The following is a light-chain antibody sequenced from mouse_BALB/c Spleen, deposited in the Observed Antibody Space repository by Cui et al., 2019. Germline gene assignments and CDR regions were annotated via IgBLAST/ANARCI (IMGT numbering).Light chain of an antibody. CDR1: SSVSY. CDR2: STS. Sequence: QIVLTQSPAIMSASLGEEITLTCSASSSVSYMHWYQQKSGTSPKLLIYSTSNLASGVLSRFSGSGSGPFYSLTISSVEAEDAADYYCHQWSSYGTFGGGTKLEIK. J-gene: IGKJ1*01. V-gene: IGKV4-80*01. CDR3: HQWSSYGT.